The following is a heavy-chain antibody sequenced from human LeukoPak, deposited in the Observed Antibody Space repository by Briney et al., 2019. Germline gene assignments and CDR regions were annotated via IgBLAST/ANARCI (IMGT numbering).Heavy chain of an antibody. D-gene: IGHD5-12*01. V-gene: IGHV3-9*01. Sequence: PGRSLRLSCAASGFTFEDYGMHWVRQIPGKGLEWVSGISWDSSKIDYADSVKGRFTISRDNAKNSLYLQMNSLRAEDTAVYYCARDLSGYDSNYYYYMDVWGKGTTVTVSS. CDR2: ISWDSSKI. CDR3: ARDLSGYDSNYYYYMDV. J-gene: IGHJ6*03. CDR1: GFTFEDYG.